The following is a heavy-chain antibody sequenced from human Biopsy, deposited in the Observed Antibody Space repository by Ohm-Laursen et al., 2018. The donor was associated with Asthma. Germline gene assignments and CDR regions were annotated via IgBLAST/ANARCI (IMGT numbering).Heavy chain of an antibody. J-gene: IGHJ4*02. V-gene: IGHV3-33*01. CDR3: GRERSYMVDY. Sequence: SLRLSCSASGFTFGSYGLHWVRQAPGKGLEWVADIWFDGSNKHYADSVKGRFTISRDNSKNTLYLQMNSLRAEDTALYYCGRERSYMVDYWGQGTLVIVPS. CDR1: GFTFGSYG. D-gene: IGHD3-10*01. CDR2: IWFDGSNK.